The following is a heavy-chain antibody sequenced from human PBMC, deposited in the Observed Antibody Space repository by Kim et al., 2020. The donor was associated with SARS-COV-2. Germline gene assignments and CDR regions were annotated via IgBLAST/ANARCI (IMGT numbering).Heavy chain of an antibody. CDR3: ARGSRVGSSKGWGY. D-gene: IGHD6-6*01. V-gene: IGHV4-34*01. J-gene: IGHJ4*02. Sequence: NPPLKSRVTISVDTAKNPFSLKLSSVTAADTAVYYCARGSRVGSSKGWGYWGQGTLVTVSS.